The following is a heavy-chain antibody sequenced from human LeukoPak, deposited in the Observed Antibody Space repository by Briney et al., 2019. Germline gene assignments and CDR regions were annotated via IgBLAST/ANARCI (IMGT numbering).Heavy chain of an antibody. CDR1: GFTFSSYA. CDR2: ISGSGENT. V-gene: IGHV3-23*01. Sequence: GGSLRLSCAASGFTFSSYAMSWVRQAPGKGLEWVSGISGSGENTYYVDSVKGRFTISRDNSKNTLYLQMTNLRVEDTAVYFCAQDRFVSSGRDDYWGQGTLVTVSS. CDR3: AQDRFVSSGRDDY. D-gene: IGHD6-19*01. J-gene: IGHJ4*02.